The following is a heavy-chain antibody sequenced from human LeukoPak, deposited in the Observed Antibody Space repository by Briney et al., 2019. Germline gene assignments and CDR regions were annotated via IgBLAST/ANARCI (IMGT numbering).Heavy chain of an antibody. CDR1: GFTFSSYG. J-gene: IGHJ3*02. Sequence: GGSLRLSCVASGFTFSSYGMHWVRQAPGKGLEWVAVIWYDGSNKYYADSVKGRFTISRDNSKNTLYLQMNSLRAEDTAVYYCARGPYGTGYFDWLGSSGGDAFDIWGQGTMVTVSS. V-gene: IGHV3-33*08. CDR3: ARGPYGTGYFDWLGSSGGDAFDI. CDR2: IWYDGSNK. D-gene: IGHD3-9*01.